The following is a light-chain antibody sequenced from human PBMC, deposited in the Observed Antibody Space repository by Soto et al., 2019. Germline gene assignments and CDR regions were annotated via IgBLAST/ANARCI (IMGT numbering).Light chain of an antibody. CDR1: QSVSSY. V-gene: IGKV3-11*01. CDR2: DAS. CDR3: QQRSNWPPVIT. Sequence: EIVLTQSPGTLSLSPGERATLSCRASQSVSSYLAFYQQKPGQAPRLLIYDASNRATGIPARFSGSGSGTDFTLTISSLEPEDFAVYYCQQRSNWPPVITFGQGTRLEI. J-gene: IGKJ5*01.